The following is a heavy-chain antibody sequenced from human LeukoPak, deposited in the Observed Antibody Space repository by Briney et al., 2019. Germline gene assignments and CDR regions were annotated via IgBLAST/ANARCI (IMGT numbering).Heavy chain of an antibody. V-gene: IGHV4-39*01. CDR2: IYYSGST. Sequence: SETLSLTCTVSGGSISSSSYYWGWIRQPPGKGLEWIGSIYYSGSTYYNPSLKSRVTISVDTSKNQFSLKLSSVTAADTAVYYCARRRDYGYYYFDYWGQGTLVTVSS. J-gene: IGHJ4*02. D-gene: IGHD4-17*01. CDR1: GGSISSSSYY. CDR3: ARRRDYGYYYFDY.